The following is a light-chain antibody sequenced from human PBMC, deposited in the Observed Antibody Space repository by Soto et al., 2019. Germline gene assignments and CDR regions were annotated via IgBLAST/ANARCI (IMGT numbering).Light chain of an antibody. Sequence: QSALTQPRSVSGSPGQSVTISCTGTSSDVGGYNYVSWYQQHPGKAPKLMIYDVSKRPSGVPDRFSGSKSGNTASLTISGLQAEDEADYYCCSYAGSYTSSYVVGTGTKLTFL. J-gene: IGLJ1*01. V-gene: IGLV2-11*01. CDR3: CSYAGSYTSSYV. CDR2: DVS. CDR1: SSDVGGYNY.